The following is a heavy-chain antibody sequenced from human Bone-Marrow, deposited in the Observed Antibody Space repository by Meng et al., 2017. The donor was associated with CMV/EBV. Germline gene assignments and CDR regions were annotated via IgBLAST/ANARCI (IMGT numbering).Heavy chain of an antibody. CDR1: GYTFTGYY. CDR2: INPNSGGT. J-gene: IGHJ5*02. V-gene: IGHV1-2*02. CDR3: ARDRTYYDFWSGYYLRTFDP. Sequence: ASVKVSCKASGYTFTGYYMHWVRQAPGQGLEWMGWINPNSGGTNYAQKFQGRVTMTRDMSISTAYMELSRLRSDDTAVYYCARDRTYYDFWSGYYLRTFDPWGQGTLVTVSS. D-gene: IGHD3-3*01.